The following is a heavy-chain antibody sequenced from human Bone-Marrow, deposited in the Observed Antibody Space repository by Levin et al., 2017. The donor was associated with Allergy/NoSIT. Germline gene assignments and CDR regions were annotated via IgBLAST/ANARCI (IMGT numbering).Heavy chain of an antibody. CDR3: ARDASGRAAGDGYNC. D-gene: IGHD5-24*01. V-gene: IGHV3-21*01. J-gene: IGHJ4*02. CDR1: GFTFSSYS. CDR2: ISSSSSYI. Sequence: GGSLRLSCAASGFTFSSYSMNWVRQAPGKGLEWVSSISSSSSYIYYADSVKGRFTISRDNAKNSLYLQMNSLRAEDTAVYYCARDASGRAAGDGYNCWGQGTLVTVSS.